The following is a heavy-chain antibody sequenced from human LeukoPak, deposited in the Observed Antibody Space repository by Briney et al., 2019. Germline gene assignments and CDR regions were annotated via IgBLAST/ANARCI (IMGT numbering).Heavy chain of an antibody. CDR3: ARVFEEEVDY. Sequence: SETLSLTCTVSGYSISSGYYWGWIRQPPGKGLEWIGSIYHSGSTYYNPSLKSRVTISVDTSKNQFSLKLSSVTAADTAVYYCARVFEEEVDYWGQGTLVTVSS. CDR1: GYSISSGYY. CDR2: IYHSGST. J-gene: IGHJ4*02. V-gene: IGHV4-38-2*02.